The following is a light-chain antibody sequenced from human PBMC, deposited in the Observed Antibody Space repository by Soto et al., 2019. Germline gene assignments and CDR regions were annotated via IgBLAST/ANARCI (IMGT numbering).Light chain of an antibody. CDR3: AAWDDSLRGRV. V-gene: IGLV1-47*01. CDR1: TSHVGANY. J-gene: IGLJ3*02. CDR2: RND. Sequence: QSVLTQPPSTYGTPAQRVTISCSGSTSHVGANYVYWYQQLPGTPPKLFIQRNDQRPSGVPDRFSGYKSGTSASLDISGLRSADEADYYCAAWDDSLRGRVFGGGTKLDVL.